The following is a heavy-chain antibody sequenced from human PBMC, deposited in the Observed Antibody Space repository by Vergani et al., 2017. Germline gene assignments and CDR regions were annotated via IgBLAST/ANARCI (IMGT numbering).Heavy chain of an antibody. CDR1: GGTFSSYT. D-gene: IGHD4-17*01. J-gene: IGHJ4*02. Sequence: QVHLVQSGAEVKKPGASVKVSCKASGGTFSSYTISWVRQAPGQGLEWMGRIIPILGIANYAQKFQGRVTITTDKSTSTAYMELSSLRSEDTAVYYCARDRPYGAFDYWGQGTLVTVSS. V-gene: IGHV1-69*09. CDR3: ARDRPYGAFDY. CDR2: IIPILGIA.